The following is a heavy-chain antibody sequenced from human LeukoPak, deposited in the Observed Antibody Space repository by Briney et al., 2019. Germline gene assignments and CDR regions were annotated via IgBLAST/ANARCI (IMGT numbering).Heavy chain of an antibody. J-gene: IGHJ1*01. D-gene: IGHD6-19*01. CDR2: INHSGST. CDR1: GGSFSGYY. CDR3: ARQYGSGWYKGYFQY. V-gene: IGHV4-34*01. Sequence: SETLSLTCGVNGGSFSGYYWSWIRQPPGKGLEWIGEINHSGSTKYNPSLKSRVTISVETSKNQFSLKVTSVTAADTAVYYCARQYGSGWYKGYFQYWGQGTLVTVSS.